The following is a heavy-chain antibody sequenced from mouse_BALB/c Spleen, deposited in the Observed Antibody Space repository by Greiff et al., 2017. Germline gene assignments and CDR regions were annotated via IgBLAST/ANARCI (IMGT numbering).Heavy chain of an antibody. J-gene: IGHJ4*01. V-gene: IGHV14-4*02. Sequence: EVKVVESGAELVRSGASVKLSCTASGFNIKDYYMHWVKQRPEQGLEWIGWIDPENGDTEYAPKFQGKATMTADTSSNTAYLQLSSLTSEDSAVYYCTVMDYWGQGTSVTVSS. CDR2: IDPENGDT. CDR1: GFNIKDYY. CDR3: TVMDY.